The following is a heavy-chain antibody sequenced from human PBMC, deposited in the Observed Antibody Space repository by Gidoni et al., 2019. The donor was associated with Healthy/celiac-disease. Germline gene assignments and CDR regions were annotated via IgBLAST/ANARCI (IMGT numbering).Heavy chain of an antibody. J-gene: IGHJ6*02. CDR1: GYTFTSYD. CDR2: MNPNSGNT. Sequence: QVQLVQSGAEVKKPGASVKVSCQASGYTFTSYDINWVRQATGQGLEWMGWMNPNSGNTGYAQKFQGRVTMTRNTSIITAYMELSSLRSEDTAVYYCAREGRIAAAGTYYYYGMDVWGQGTTVTVSS. V-gene: IGHV1-8*01. D-gene: IGHD6-13*01. CDR3: AREGRIAAAGTYYYYGMDV.